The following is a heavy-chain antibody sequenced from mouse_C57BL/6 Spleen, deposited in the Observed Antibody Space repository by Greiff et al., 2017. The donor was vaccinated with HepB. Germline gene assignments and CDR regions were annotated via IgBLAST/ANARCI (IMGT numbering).Heavy chain of an antibody. J-gene: IGHJ4*01. CDR1: GFTFSSYG. D-gene: IGHD1-1*01. Sequence: EVRLVESGGDLVKPGGSLKLSCAASGFTFSSYGMSWVRQTPDKRLEWVATISSGGSYTYYPDSVKGRFTISRDNAKNTLYMQMSSRKSEDTAMYYCAREGYGSSYGYAMDYWGQGTSVTVSS. CDR3: AREGYGSSYGYAMDY. V-gene: IGHV5-6*01. CDR2: ISSGGSYT.